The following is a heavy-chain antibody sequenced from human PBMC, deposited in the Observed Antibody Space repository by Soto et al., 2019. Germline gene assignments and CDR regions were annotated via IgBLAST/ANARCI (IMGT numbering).Heavy chain of an antibody. D-gene: IGHD3-3*01. V-gene: IGHV4-34*01. CDR2: INHSGST. CDR1: GGSFSGYY. CDR3: ARGPRGGTIFGVVRDYYYYGMDV. Sequence: TLSLTCAVYGGSFSGYYWSWIRQPPGKGLEWIGEINHSGSTNYNPSLKSRVTISVDTSKNQFSLKLSSVTAADTAVYYCARGPRGGTIFGVVRDYYYYGMDVWGQGTTVTVSS. J-gene: IGHJ6*02.